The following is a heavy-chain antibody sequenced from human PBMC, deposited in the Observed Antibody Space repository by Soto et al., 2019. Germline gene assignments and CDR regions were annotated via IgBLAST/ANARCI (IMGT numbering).Heavy chain of an antibody. J-gene: IGHJ4*02. CDR3: AGSVHF. CDR2: IYHTGTT. Sequence: QVQLQESGPGLVNPSGTLSLTCAVSGASINRDNWWTWVRQPPGKGLEWIGDIYHTGTTNYDSSLKSRATISIVESKNHFSLNLNSVTAADTAVYYCAGSVHFWGQGTLVAVSS. V-gene: IGHV4-4*02. CDR1: GASINRDNW. D-gene: IGHD3-10*01.